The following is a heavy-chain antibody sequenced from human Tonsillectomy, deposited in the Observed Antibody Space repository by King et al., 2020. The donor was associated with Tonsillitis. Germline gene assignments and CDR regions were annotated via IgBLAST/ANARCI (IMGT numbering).Heavy chain of an antibody. CDR2: IWYDGSNK. CDR3: ASQLNRETARED. D-gene: IGHD5-18*01. CDR1: GFTFSSYG. Sequence: VQLVESGGGVVQPGRSLRLSCAASGFTFSSYGMHWVRQAPGKGLEWVAVIWYDGSNKYYVDSVKGRFTISRDNSKNTLNLQMNSLRAEDTAVYYCASQLNRETAREDWGQGTLVTVSS. J-gene: IGHJ4*02. V-gene: IGHV3-33*01.